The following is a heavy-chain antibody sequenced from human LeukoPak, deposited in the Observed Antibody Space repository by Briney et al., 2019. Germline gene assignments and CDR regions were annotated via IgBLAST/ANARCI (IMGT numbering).Heavy chain of an antibody. Sequence: PSETLSLTCTVSGGSISSYYWSWIRQPPGKGLEWIGYIYYSGSTNNNPSLKSRVTISVDTSKNQFSLKLSSVTAADTAVYYCARESGMTMVVTDAFDIWGQGTMVTVSS. CDR1: GGSISSYY. CDR2: IYYSGST. CDR3: ARESGMTMVVTDAFDI. J-gene: IGHJ3*02. V-gene: IGHV4-59*01. D-gene: IGHD4-23*01.